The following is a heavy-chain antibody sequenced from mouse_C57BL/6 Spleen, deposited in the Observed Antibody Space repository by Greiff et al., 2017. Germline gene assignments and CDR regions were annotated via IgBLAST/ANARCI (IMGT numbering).Heavy chain of an antibody. CDR2: ISDGGSNT. Sequence: EVQLVESGGGLVKPGGSLKLSCAASGFTFSSYAMSWVRQTPEKRLEWVATISDGGSNTYYPDNVKGRFTISRDNAKNNLYLQMSHLKSADTAMYYGESKVATGGGFDYWGQGTTLTVSS. CDR3: ESKVATGGGFDY. V-gene: IGHV5-4*01. CDR1: GFTFSSYA. J-gene: IGHJ2*01. D-gene: IGHD1-1*01.